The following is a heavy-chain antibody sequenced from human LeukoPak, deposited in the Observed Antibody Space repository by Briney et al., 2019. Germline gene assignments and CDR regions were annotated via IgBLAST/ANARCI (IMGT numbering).Heavy chain of an antibody. CDR3: ARHRQTPRYSTTPLNYDFWSGYPDYFDY. D-gene: IGHD3-3*01. Sequence: SETLSLTCTVSGYSISSGYYWGWIRQPPGKGLEWIGTIDHSGNTYYNPSLKSRVTILVDTSKNQFSLKLSSVTAADTAVYYCARHRQTPRYSTTPLNYDFWSGYPDYFDYWGQGTLVTVSS. V-gene: IGHV4-38-2*02. CDR1: GYSISSGYY. J-gene: IGHJ4*02. CDR2: IDHSGNT.